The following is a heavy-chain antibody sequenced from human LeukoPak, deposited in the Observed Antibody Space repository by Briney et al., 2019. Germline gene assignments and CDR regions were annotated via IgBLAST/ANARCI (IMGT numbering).Heavy chain of an antibody. J-gene: IGHJ4*02. Sequence: QPGGSLRLSCAASGFTFSIYWMTWVRQAPGKGLEWVANINQDGSEKFYVDSVKGRFSISRDNAKNSLYLQVNSLRAEDTAVYYCARGAYASRLAHNDYWGQGTLVTVSS. V-gene: IGHV3-7*01. CDR2: INQDGSEK. D-gene: IGHD2-2*01. CDR3: ARGAYASRLAHNDY. CDR1: GFTFSIYW.